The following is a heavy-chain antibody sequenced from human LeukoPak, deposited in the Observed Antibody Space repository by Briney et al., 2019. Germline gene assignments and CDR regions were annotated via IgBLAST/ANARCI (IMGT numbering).Heavy chain of an antibody. CDR3: ARGQWLVRSHFDY. J-gene: IGHJ4*02. Sequence: GESLKISCEGSGYSFTSYWIGWVRQMPGKGLEWMGIIYPGDSDTRYSPSFQGQVTISADKSISTAYLQWSSLKASDTAMYYCARGQWLVRSHFDYWGQGTLVTVSS. D-gene: IGHD6-19*01. CDR2: IYPGDSDT. V-gene: IGHV5-51*01. CDR1: GYSFTSYW.